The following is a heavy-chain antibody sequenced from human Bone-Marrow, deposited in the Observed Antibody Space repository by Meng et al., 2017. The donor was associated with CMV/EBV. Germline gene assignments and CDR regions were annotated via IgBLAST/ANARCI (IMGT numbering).Heavy chain of an antibody. V-gene: IGHV3-21*01. Sequence: GESLKIYCAASGFTFSSYSMNWVRQAPGKGLEWVSSISSSSSYIYYADSVKGRFTISRDNAKNSLYLQMNSLRAEDTAVYYCARDRGGLVVPAASNDAFDIWGQATMVTVSS. J-gene: IGHJ3*02. D-gene: IGHD2-2*01. CDR3: ARDRGGLVVPAASNDAFDI. CDR1: GFTFSSYS. CDR2: ISSSSSYI.